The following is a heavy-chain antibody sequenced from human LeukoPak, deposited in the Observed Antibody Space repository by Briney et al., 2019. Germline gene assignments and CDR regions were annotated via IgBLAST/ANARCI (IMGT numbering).Heavy chain of an antibody. Sequence: PSETLSLTCTVSGGSISSSSYYWGWIRQPPGKGLEWIGSIYYSGSTYYNPSLKSRVTISVDTSKNQFSLKLSSVTAADTAVYYCARDFFGSSSWYSIWGPREIYYYYYMDVWDKGTTVTISS. CDR2: IYYSGST. CDR3: ARDFFGSSSWYSIWGPREIYYYYYMDV. V-gene: IGHV4-39*07. J-gene: IGHJ6*03. CDR1: GGSISSSSYY. D-gene: IGHD6-13*01.